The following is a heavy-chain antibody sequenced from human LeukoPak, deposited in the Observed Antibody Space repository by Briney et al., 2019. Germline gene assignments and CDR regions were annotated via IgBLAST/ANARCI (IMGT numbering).Heavy chain of an antibody. CDR3: ARLPRIDF. Sequence: SETLSLTCTVSGDSISSSSYYWGWSRQPPGKGLEWIASFCYGGSTSYNPSLKSRVTISVDTSKSQFSLKLSSVTAADTAVYYCARLPRIDFWGQGTLVTVSS. J-gene: IGHJ4*02. D-gene: IGHD1-14*01. CDR1: GDSISSSSYY. V-gene: IGHV4-39*01. CDR2: FCYGGST.